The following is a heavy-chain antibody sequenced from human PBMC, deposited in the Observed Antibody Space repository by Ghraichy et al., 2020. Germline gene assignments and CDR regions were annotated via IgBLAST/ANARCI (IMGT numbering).Heavy chain of an antibody. Sequence: ETLRLSCAASGFTFSSYAMSWVRQAPGKGLEWVSAISGSGGSTYYADSVKGRFTISRDNSKNTLYLQMNSLRAEDTAVYYCAKGSITSLRHFDYWGQGTLVTVSS. CDR2: ISGSGGST. D-gene: IGHD3-10*01. CDR1: GFTFSSYA. J-gene: IGHJ4*02. CDR3: AKGSITSLRHFDY. V-gene: IGHV3-23*01.